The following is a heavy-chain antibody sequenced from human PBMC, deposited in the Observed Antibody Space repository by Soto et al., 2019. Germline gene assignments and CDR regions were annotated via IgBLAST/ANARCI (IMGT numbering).Heavy chain of an antibody. CDR3: ASGYYESSSYQGEFDY. Sequence: PGGSLRLSCAASGFIFCNYGMPWVRQAPGKGLEWVAAIRYDGSRKYYADSVKGRFTISRDNSKNTLYLEMNSLRAEDTAVYYSASGYYESSSYQGEFDYWGQGTLVTVSS. D-gene: IGHD3-22*01. CDR2: IRYDGSRK. CDR1: GFIFCNYG. J-gene: IGHJ4*02. V-gene: IGHV3-30*02.